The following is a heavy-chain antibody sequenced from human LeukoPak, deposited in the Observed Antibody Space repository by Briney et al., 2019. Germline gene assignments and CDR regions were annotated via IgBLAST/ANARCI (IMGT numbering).Heavy chain of an antibody. Sequence: ASVKVSCKASGYTFSNYYMHWVRQAPGQGLEWMGIINPSGGYTTYAQKFQGRATMTRDTSTSTVSMELSSLRSEDTAVYFCARQEDSSGYYYYYWGQGTLVTVSS. D-gene: IGHD3-22*01. CDR1: GYTFSNYY. CDR2: INPSGGYT. V-gene: IGHV1-46*01. CDR3: ARQEDSSGYYYYY. J-gene: IGHJ4*02.